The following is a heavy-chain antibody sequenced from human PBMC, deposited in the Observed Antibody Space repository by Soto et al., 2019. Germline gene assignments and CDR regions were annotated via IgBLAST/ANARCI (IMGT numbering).Heavy chain of an antibody. D-gene: IGHD6-13*01. V-gene: IGHV4-4*02. CDR1: GASISSSNW. Sequence: QVQLQESGPGLVKPSGTLSLTCAVSGASISSSNWWSWVRQPPGKGLEWIGEIYHSGSTNYNPSLRSRVTISIDKSKNQFSLKLSSVPAADTAVYYCARIWQHLVQGGTGWFDPWGQGTLVTVSS. CDR2: IYHSGST. J-gene: IGHJ5*02. CDR3: ARIWQHLVQGGTGWFDP.